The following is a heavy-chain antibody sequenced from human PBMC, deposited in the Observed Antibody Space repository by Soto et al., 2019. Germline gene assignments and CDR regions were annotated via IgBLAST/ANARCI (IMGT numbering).Heavy chain of an antibody. Sequence: EVQLLESGGGLVQPGGSLRLSCAASGFSFSSYAMSWVRQAPGKGLEWVSAISISGGSTYYADSVKGRFTISRDNSKNTLYLQMNSLRDEDTAVYHCAKDQDAAGYCSHGVCYWGQGTLVTVSS. V-gene: IGHV3-23*01. CDR1: GFSFSSYA. CDR2: ISISGGST. J-gene: IGHJ4*02. CDR3: AKDQDAAGYCSHGVCY. D-gene: IGHD2-8*01.